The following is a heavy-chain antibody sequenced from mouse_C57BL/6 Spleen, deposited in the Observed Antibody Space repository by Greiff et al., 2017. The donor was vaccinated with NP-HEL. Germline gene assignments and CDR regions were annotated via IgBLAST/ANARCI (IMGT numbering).Heavy chain of an antibody. D-gene: IGHD6-1*01. CDR3: ASPHTGGFAY. V-gene: IGHV5-17*01. Sequence: EVNLVESGGGLVKPGGSLKLSCAASGFTFSDYGMHWVRQAPEKGLEWVAYISSGSSTIYYADTVKGRFTISRDNAKNTLFLQMTSLRSEDTAMYYCASPHTGGFAYWGQGTLVTVSA. J-gene: IGHJ3*01. CDR1: GFTFSDYG. CDR2: ISSGSSTI.